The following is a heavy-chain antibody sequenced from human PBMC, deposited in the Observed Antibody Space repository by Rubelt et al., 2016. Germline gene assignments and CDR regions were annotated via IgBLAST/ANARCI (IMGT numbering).Heavy chain of an antibody. J-gene: IGHJ5*02. CDR2: IWYDGSNK. V-gene: IGHV3-33*01. Sequence: SYGMHWVRQAPGKGLEWVAVIWYDGSNKYYADSVKGRFTISRDNSKNTLYLQMNSLRAEDTAVYYCARDERRYSSSSNWFDPWGQGTLVTVSS. CDR1: SYG. CDR3: ARDERRYSSSSNWFDP. D-gene: IGHD6-6*01.